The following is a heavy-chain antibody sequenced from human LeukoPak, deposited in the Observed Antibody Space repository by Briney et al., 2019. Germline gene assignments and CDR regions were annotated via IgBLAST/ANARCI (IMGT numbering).Heavy chain of an antibody. Sequence: GASVKVSCKASGYTFTSYYMHWVRQAPGQGLEWMGIINPSGGSTSYAQEFQGRVTMTRDTSTSTVYMELSSLSSEDTAVYYCARDFDCSSTSCYDQGDYWGQGTLVTVSS. J-gene: IGHJ4*02. D-gene: IGHD2-2*01. CDR2: INPSGGST. CDR3: ARDFDCSSTSCYDQGDY. CDR1: GYTFTSYY. V-gene: IGHV1-46*01.